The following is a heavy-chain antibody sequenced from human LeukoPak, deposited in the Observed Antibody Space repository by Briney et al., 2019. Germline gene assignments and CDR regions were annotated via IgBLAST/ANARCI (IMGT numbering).Heavy chain of an antibody. CDR2: ISIISSYT. CDR3: ARGSSSGWFDP. CDR1: GFTFSDYY. J-gene: IGHJ5*02. Sequence: GGSLRLSCAASGFTFSDYYMSWIRQAPGKGLQWFTYISIISSYTNYADSVKGRFTISRDNAKNSLYLQMNSLRAEDTAVYYCARGSSSGWFDPWGQGTLVTVSS. D-gene: IGHD6-6*01. V-gene: IGHV3-11*05.